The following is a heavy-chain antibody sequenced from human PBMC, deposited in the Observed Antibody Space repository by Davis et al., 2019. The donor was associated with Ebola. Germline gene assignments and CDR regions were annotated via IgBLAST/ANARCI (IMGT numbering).Heavy chain of an antibody. V-gene: IGHV4-34*01. CDR1: GVSFSGYY. D-gene: IGHD2-8*01. CDR2: INHSGST. CDR3: ARGLGDGVCSNFDY. Sequence: MPSETLSLTCAVYGVSFSGYYWSWIRQPPGKWLEWIGEINHSGSTNYNPSLKSRVTISVDTSKNQFSVNLSSVTAADTAVYYCARGLGDGVCSNFDYWGQGTLVTVSS. J-gene: IGHJ4*02.